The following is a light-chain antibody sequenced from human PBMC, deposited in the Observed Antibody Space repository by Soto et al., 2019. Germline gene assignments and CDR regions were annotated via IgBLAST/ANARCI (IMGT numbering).Light chain of an antibody. CDR1: QSISNY. CDR2: AAS. CDR3: QQSYSIPWT. V-gene: IGKV1-39*01. J-gene: IGKJ1*01. Sequence: DIQMTQSPSSLSASVGDRATITCRASQSISNYLNWYQQKPGKAPKLLIYAASSLQSGVPSRFSGSGSGTDFTLTISSLQPEDFASYYCQQSYSIPWTFGQGTKV.